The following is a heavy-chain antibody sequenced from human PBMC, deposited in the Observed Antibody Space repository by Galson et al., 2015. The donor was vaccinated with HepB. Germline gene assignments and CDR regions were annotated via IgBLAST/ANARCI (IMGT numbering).Heavy chain of an antibody. CDR1: GFTFSDYY. D-gene: IGHD3-22*01. CDR2: ISTIASTI. V-gene: IGHV3-11*01. J-gene: IGHJ4*02. CDR3: AKEVLSKFYYYDSSGYFDY. Sequence: SLRLSCAASGFTFSDYYMTWIRQGPGKGLEWVAKISTIASTIYYADSVKGRFTISRDNAKKSLYLQMNSLRAEDTAVYYCAKEVLSKFYYYDSSGYFDYWGQGTLVTVSS.